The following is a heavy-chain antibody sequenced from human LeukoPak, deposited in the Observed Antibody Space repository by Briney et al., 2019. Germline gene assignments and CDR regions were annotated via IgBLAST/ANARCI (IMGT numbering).Heavy chain of an antibody. J-gene: IGHJ4*02. CDR3: ARDPQQLVGATGGGFQY. V-gene: IGHV1-18*01. CDR2: ISAYNGNT. D-gene: IGHD1-26*01. Sequence: ASVKVSCEASGYTFTTYGITWVRQAPGQGLEWMGWISAYNGNTNYAQKLQGRVTMTTDTSTSTAYMELRSLRSDDTAVYYCARDPQQLVGATGGGFQYWGQGTLVTVSS. CDR1: GYTFTTYG.